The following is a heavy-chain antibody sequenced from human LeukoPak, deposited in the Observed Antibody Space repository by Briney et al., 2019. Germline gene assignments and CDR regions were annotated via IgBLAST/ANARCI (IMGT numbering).Heavy chain of an antibody. CDR1: GGSIGSYY. Sequence: PSETLSLTCTVSGGSIGSYYWSCIRQPPGKGLEWIGYIYYSGSTNYNPSLKSRVTISVDTSKNQFSLKLSSVTAADTAVYYCAGSYGSGSYYKLWFDPWGQGTLVTVSS. V-gene: IGHV4-59*01. CDR3: AGSYGSGSYYKLWFDP. D-gene: IGHD3-10*01. CDR2: IYYSGST. J-gene: IGHJ5*02.